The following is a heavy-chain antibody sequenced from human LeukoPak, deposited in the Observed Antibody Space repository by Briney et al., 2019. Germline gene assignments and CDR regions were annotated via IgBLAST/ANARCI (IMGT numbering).Heavy chain of an antibody. CDR1: GGSFSGYY. CDR2: INHSGST. D-gene: IGHD3-22*01. V-gene: IGHV4-34*01. J-gene: IGHJ3*02. CDR3: ARITYYYDSSGPILGAFDI. Sequence: TSSETLSLTCAVYGGSFSGYYWSWIRQPPGKGLEWIGEINHSGSTNYNPSLKSRVTISVDTSKSQFSLKLSSVTAADTAVYYCARITYYYDSSGPILGAFDIWGQGTMVTVSS.